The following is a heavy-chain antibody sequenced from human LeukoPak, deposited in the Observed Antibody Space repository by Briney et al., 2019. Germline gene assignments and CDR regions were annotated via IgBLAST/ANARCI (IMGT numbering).Heavy chain of an antibody. CDR2: MNPNSGNT. CDR3: ARTPSNNGLVWFDF. V-gene: IGHV1-8*01. D-gene: IGHD3-16*01. J-gene: IGHJ4*02. CDR1: GFTFSSHD. Sequence: PGGSLRLSCAASGFTFSSHDINWVRQATGQGLEWMGWMNPNSGNTGYVQKFQGRVTMTRDTSISTAYMELSSLRSEDTAVYYCARTPSNNGLVWFDFWGQGTLVTVSS.